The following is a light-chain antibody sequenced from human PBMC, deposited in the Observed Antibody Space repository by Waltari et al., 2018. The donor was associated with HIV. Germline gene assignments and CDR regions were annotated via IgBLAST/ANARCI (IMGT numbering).Light chain of an antibody. CDR3: GTWDSSLSAVL. CDR2: DNT. CDR1: SPTIGCNH. Sequence: QSVLTQPPSVSAAPGQKVTISCSGSSPTIGCNHVFWYQQLPGTAPKLLIYDNTKRPSGIPDRFSGSKSGTLATLGITGLQTGDEADYYCGTWDSSLSAVLFGGGTKLTVL. J-gene: IGLJ2*01. V-gene: IGLV1-51*01.